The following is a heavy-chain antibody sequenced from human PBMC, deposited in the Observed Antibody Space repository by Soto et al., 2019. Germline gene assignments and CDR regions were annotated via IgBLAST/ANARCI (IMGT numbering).Heavy chain of an antibody. D-gene: IGHD3-22*01. Sequence: PGGSLRLSCAASGFTFSSYAMSWVRQAPGKGLEWVSAISGSGGSTYYADSVKGRFTISRDNSKNTLYLQMNSLRAEDTAVYYCAKEARITMIVVVTHNWFDPWGQGTLVTVSS. CDR2: ISGSGGST. CDR3: AKEARITMIVVVTHNWFDP. J-gene: IGHJ5*02. CDR1: GFTFSSYA. V-gene: IGHV3-23*01.